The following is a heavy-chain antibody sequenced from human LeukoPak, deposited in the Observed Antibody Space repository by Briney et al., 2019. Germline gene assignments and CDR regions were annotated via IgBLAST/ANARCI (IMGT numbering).Heavy chain of an antibody. CDR1: GGSISSYY. V-gene: IGHV4-59*13. CDR2: IYITGST. J-gene: IGHJ3*01. D-gene: IGHD1-26*01. CDR3: ARVRIGETSYDASDV. Sequence: TASETLSLTCTVSGGSISSYYWTWLRQPPGKGLEWVGDIYITGSTNYNPYLKRRVTMSVDTSKNQFSLRLSSVTAADTAVYYCARVRIGETSYDASDVWGLGTMVTVSS.